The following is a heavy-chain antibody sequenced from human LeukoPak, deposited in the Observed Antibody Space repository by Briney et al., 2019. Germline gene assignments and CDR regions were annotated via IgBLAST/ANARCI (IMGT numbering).Heavy chain of an antibody. CDR2: ISGSGGST. J-gene: IGHJ4*02. V-gene: IGHV3-23*01. CDR1: GFTVSSNY. Sequence: GGSLRLSCAASGFTVSSNYMSWVRQAPGKGLEWVSVISGSGGSTYYADSVKGRFTISRDNSKNTLYLQMNSLRAEDTAVYYCAKVQWLIYWGQGTLVTVSS. D-gene: IGHD6-19*01. CDR3: AKVQWLIY.